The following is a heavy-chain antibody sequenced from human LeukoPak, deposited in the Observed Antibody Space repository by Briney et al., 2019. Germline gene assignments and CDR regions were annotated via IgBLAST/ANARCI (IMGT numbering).Heavy chain of an antibody. CDR2: IKEDGSEK. V-gene: IGHV3-7*01. CDR1: GFMFSASW. J-gene: IGHJ2*01. Sequence: GGSLRLSCAASGFMFSASWMSWVRQAPGRGLKRVANIKEDGSEKYYVDSVKGRFTVSRDNAKNSLYLQMNSLRAEDTAVYYCARATKLTPWYFDLWGRGTLVTVSS. CDR3: ARATKLTPWYFDL. D-gene: IGHD4/OR15-4a*01.